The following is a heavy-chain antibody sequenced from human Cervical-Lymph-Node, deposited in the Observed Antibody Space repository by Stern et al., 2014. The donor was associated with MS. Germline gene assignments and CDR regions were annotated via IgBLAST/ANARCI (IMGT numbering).Heavy chain of an antibody. J-gene: IGHJ4*02. D-gene: IGHD5-24*01. V-gene: IGHV2-70*01. CDR3: ARIYHRQGYNCRFRPFDS. CDR1: GFSLKTPGMC. Sequence: QVTLKESGPALVKPTQTLTLTCTFSGFSLKTPGMCINLIRQPPGKALEWLALVDWDDDNYYSTSLQNMINISTDTDKSKDVLPMTNVYPVDTATYYCARIYHRQGYNCRFRPFDSWGQGTLVTVSS. CDR2: VDWDDDN.